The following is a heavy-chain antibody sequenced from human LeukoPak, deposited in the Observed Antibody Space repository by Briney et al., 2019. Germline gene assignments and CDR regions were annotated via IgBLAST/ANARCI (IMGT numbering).Heavy chain of an antibody. J-gene: IGHJ3*02. Sequence: TSSETLSLTCTVSGGSISSHYWSWIRQPPGKGLEWIGYIYYSGSTNYNPSLKSRVTISVDTSKNQFSLKLSSVTAADTAVYYCVRERPAANAFDIWGQGTMVTVSS. V-gene: IGHV4-59*11. CDR3: VRERPAANAFDI. D-gene: IGHD2-2*01. CDR1: GGSISSHY. CDR2: IYYSGST.